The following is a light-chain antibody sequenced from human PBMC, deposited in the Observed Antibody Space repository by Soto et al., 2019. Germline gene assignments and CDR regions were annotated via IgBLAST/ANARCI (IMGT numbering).Light chain of an antibody. Sequence: DIQMTQSPYTLSACVGDRVTITCRASQGISTWLAWYQQKPGTAPKLLIYDASSLESGVPSRFSGSGSGTEFTLTISSLQPDDYATYYCQQYSSYSRTFGQGTKV. V-gene: IGKV1-5*01. CDR1: QGISTW. CDR2: DAS. CDR3: QQYSSYSRT. J-gene: IGKJ1*01.